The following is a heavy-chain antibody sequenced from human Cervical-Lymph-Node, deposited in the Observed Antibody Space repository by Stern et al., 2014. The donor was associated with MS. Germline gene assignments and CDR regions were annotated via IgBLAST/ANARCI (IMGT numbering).Heavy chain of an antibody. CDR3: ARGGSAYYYGMDV. V-gene: IGHV3-11*01. J-gene: IGHJ6*02. CDR1: GFTFSDHY. CDR2: ISRTGDTI. Sequence: MQLVESGGGLVKPGEYLRLSCAVSGFTFSDHYMSWVRQAPGKGLEWISYISRTGDTIYYADSVKGRFTISRDNVKNSLYLQINSLRAEDAALYYCARGGSAYYYGMDVWGQGTAVTVSS.